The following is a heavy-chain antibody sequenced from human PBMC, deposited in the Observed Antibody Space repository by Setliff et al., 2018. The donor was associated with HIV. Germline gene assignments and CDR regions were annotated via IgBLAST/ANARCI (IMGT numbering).Heavy chain of an antibody. Sequence: KPSETLSLTCAVYGGSFSGYDWSWIRQPPGKGLEWIGEINHSGSTNYNPSLKSRVTISVDTSKNQFSLKLYSVTAADTAVYYCAREKTTLVRGVIIFQIFDYWGQGKLVTVSS. CDR2: INHSGST. CDR3: AREKTTLVRGVIIFQIFDY. CDR1: GGSFSGYD. D-gene: IGHD3-10*01. V-gene: IGHV4-34*01. J-gene: IGHJ4*02.